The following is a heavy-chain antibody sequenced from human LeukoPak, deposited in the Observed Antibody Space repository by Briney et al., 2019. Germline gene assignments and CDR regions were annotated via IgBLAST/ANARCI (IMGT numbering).Heavy chain of an antibody. CDR3: ARYRAAAGKSKHFDY. CDR1: GGSFSSYA. V-gene: IGHV1-46*01. D-gene: IGHD6-13*01. CDR2: INPSGGST. J-gene: IGHJ4*02. Sequence: GSSVTVSCKASGGSFSSYAISWVRQAPGQGLEWMGIINPSGGSTSNAQKFQGRVTMTRDMSTSTVYMELSSLRSEDTAVYYCARYRAAAGKSKHFDYWGQGTLVTVSS.